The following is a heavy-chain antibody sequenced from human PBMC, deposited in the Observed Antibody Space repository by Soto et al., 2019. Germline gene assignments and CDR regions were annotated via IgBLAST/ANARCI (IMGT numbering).Heavy chain of an antibody. CDR3: ARRDSRGYFRYFDN. Sequence: QVQLVQSGAEVKKPGSSVKVSCKASGGTFSSYPISWVRQAPGQGLEWMGGTNANLGTGNYAQKFQGRLTRATDISTTTAYMELSTLRSEDTAVYYWARRDSRGYFRYFDNWGQGTLVTVSS. CDR1: GGTFSSYP. CDR2: TNANLGTG. D-gene: IGHD5-18*01. V-gene: IGHV1-69*06. J-gene: IGHJ4*02.